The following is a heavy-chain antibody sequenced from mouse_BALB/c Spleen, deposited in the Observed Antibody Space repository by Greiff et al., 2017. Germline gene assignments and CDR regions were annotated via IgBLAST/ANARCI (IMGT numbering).Heavy chain of an antibody. J-gene: IGHJ2*01. D-gene: IGHD1-1*01. CDR2: INPSRGYT. CDR3: ARSQLLPFDY. CDR1: GYTFTSYT. Sequence: QVQLQQSAAELAGPAASVKMSCKASGYTFTSYTMHWVQQSPGQGLEWLGYINPSRGYTEYNQKFKDKTKWTADNSSSTAYMKLSSLTSEDSAVYCCARSQLLPFDYWGQGTTLTVSS. V-gene: IGHV1-4*02.